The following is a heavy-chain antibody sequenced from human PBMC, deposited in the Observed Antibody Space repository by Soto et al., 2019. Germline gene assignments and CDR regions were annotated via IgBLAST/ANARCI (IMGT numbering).Heavy chain of an antibody. CDR2: INHSGST. J-gene: IGHJ6*02. V-gene: IGHV4-34*01. CDR1: GGSFSGYY. D-gene: IGHD4-4*01. CDR3: GGGGRGPVPIRSNSTVYYDYSIDV. Sequence: PSETLSLPFAVYGGSFSGYYWSWIRQPPGKGLGWIGEINHSGSTNYNPSLKSRVTISVDTSKNQFSLKLSSVTAADTAVYYCGGGGRGPVPIRSNSTVYYDYSIDVWVQGTTLT.